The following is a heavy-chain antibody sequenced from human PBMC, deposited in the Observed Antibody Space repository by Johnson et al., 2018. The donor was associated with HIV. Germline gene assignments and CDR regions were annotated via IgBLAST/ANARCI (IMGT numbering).Heavy chain of an antibody. J-gene: IGHJ3*02. CDR3: VRLFYDSSAFDI. CDR1: GFTFSSFA. V-gene: IGHV3-30-3*01. CDR2: ISYDGSNK. Sequence: QVQLVESGGGVVQPGRSLRLSCAASGFTFSSFAMHWVRQAPGKGLEWMAFISYDGSNKYFTDSVRGRFTISRDNSKNTLFLQMNSLRAEDTAVYYCVRLFYDSSAFDIWGQGTLVTVSS. D-gene: IGHD3-22*01.